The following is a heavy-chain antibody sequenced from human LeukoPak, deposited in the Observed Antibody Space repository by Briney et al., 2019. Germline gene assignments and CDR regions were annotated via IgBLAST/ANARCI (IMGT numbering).Heavy chain of an antibody. CDR1: GYSFTSYW. Sequence: GESLKISCKASGYSFTSYWIGWVRQMPGKGLEWMGIIYPGDSDTRYSPSFQGQVTISADKSISTAYLQWSSLKASDTAMYYCARQAVTTGYYSDYWGQGALVTVSS. CDR2: IYPGDSDT. CDR3: ARQAVTTGYYSDY. D-gene: IGHD4-17*01. J-gene: IGHJ4*02. V-gene: IGHV5-51*01.